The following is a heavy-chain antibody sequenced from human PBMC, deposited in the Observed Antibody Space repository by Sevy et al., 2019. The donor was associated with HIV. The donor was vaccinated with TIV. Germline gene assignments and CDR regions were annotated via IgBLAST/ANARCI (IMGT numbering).Heavy chain of an antibody. CDR2: IYHSGST. J-gene: IGHJ3*02. Sequence: SETLSLTCAVSGYSISSGYYWGWIRQPPGKGLEWIRSIYHSGSTYYNPSLKSRVTISVDTSKNQFSLKLSSVTAADTAVYYCARQEEKWGGPFDIWGQGTMVTVSS. V-gene: IGHV4-38-2*01. CDR1: GYSISSGYY. D-gene: IGHD1-26*01. CDR3: ARQEEKWGGPFDI.